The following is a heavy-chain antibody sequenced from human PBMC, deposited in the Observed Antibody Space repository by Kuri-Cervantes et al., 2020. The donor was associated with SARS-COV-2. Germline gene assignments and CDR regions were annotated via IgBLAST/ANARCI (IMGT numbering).Heavy chain of an antibody. CDR2: ISTSGGSI. CDR3: ARDREITGAPYDAFDI. J-gene: IGHJ3*02. V-gene: IGHV3-11*04. CDR1: GFTFGDYY. Sequence: GGSLRLSCVASGFTFGDYYSTWIRQAPGKGLEWVSYISTSGGSIFYADSVKGRFTISRDNAKNSVYLQMNSLRVEDTAVYYCARDREITGAPYDAFDIWGQGTMVTVSS. D-gene: IGHD7-27*01.